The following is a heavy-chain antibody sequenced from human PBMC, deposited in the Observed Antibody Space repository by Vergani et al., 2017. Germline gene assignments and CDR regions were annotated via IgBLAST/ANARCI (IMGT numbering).Heavy chain of an antibody. CDR3: AGITMVRGAVGGFDP. V-gene: IGHV3-9*01. J-gene: IGHJ5*02. Sequence: EVQLVESGGGLVQPGRSLRLSCAASGFTFDDYAMHWVRQAPGKGLEWVSGISWNSGSIGYADSVKGRFTISRDNAKNSLYLQMNSLRAEDTAVYYCAGITMVRGAVGGFDPWGQGTLVTVSS. CDR1: GFTFDDYA. CDR2: ISWNSGSI. D-gene: IGHD3-10*01.